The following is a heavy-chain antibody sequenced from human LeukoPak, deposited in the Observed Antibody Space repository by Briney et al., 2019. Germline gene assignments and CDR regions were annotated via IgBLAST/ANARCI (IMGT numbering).Heavy chain of an antibody. CDR2: ISGSGGST. D-gene: IGHD5-18*01. CDR3: AKEKQLWLSVRYYFDY. V-gene: IGHV3-23*01. Sequence: GGSLILSCAASGFTFSSYAMSWVRQAPGKGLEWVSAISGSGGSTYYADSVKGRFTISRDNSKNTLYLQMNSLRAEDTAVYYCAKEKQLWLSVRYYFDYWGQGTLVTVSS. CDR1: GFTFSSYA. J-gene: IGHJ4*02.